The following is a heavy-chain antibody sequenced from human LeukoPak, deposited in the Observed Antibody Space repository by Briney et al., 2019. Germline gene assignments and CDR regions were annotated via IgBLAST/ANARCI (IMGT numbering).Heavy chain of an antibody. D-gene: IGHD2-15*01. CDR3: ARDGGGSNSPGGWFDP. CDR2: IYYSGST. V-gene: IGHV4-39*07. CDR1: GGSISSSSYY. J-gene: IGHJ5*02. Sequence: PSETLSLTCTVSGGSISSSSYYWGWIRQPPGKGLEWIGSIYYSGSTYYNPSLKSRVTISVDTSKNQFSLKLSSVTAADTAVYYCARDGGGSNSPGGWFDPWGQGTLATVSS.